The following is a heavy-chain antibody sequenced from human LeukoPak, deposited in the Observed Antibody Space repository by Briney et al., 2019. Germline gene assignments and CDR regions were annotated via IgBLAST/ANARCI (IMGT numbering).Heavy chain of an antibody. J-gene: IGHJ4*02. D-gene: IGHD4-17*01. CDR1: GNSISSGDNY. CDR3: ARGTPDDYGDPYLDY. V-gene: IGHV4-61*02. Sequence: SETLSLTCTVSGNSISSGDNYWSWIRQPAGKGLEWIERIYTSGSTNYNPSLKSRVTISVDTSKNQVSLKLSSVTAADTAVYYCARGTPDDYGDPYLDYWGQGTLVTVSS. CDR2: IYTSGST.